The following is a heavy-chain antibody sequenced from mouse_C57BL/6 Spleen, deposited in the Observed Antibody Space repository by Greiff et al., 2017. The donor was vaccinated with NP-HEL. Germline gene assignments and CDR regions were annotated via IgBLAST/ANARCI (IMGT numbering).Heavy chain of an antibody. V-gene: IGHV5-4*03. CDR2: ISDGGSYT. CDR1: GFTFSSYA. Sequence: EVKLMESGGGLVKPGGSLKLSCAASGFTFSSYAMSWVRQTPEKRLEWVATISDGGSYTYYPDNVKGRFTISRDNAKNNLYLQMSHLKSEDTAMYYCARGGRQGYFDVWGTGTTVTVSS. D-gene: IGHD3-3*01. J-gene: IGHJ1*03. CDR3: ARGGRQGYFDV.